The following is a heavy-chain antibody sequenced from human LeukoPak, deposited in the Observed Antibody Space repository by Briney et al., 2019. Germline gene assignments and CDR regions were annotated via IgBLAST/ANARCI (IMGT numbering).Heavy chain of an antibody. CDR2: IYHSGST. J-gene: IGHJ3*02. V-gene: IGHV4-4*02. CDR3: ARMIVVVIDAFDI. D-gene: IGHD3-22*01. Sequence: SGTLSLTCAVSGGSISSSNWWSWVRQPPGKGLEWIGEIYHSGSTNYNPSLKSRVTISVDTSKNQFCLKLSSVTAVDTAVYYCARMIVVVIDAFDIWGQGTMVTVSS. CDR1: GGSISSSNW.